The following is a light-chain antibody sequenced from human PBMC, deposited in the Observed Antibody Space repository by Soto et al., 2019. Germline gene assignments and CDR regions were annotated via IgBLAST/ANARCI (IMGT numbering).Light chain of an antibody. V-gene: IGLV2-8*01. CDR2: GVN. J-gene: IGLJ3*02. CDR1: SSDIGGYNS. CDR3: SSSAGIYHYLV. Sequence: QSALTQPPSSSGSPGQSVTISCTGTSSDIGGYNSVSWYQQHPGKAPRLMIYGVNKRPSGVPDRFSGSKSGYTASLTVSGLQTEDEAFYYCSSSAGIYHYLVFGGGTKVTVL.